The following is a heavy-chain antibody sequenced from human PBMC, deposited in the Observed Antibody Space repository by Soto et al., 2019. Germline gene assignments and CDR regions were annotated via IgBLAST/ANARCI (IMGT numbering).Heavy chain of an antibody. V-gene: IGHV3-7*05. J-gene: IGHJ4*02. Sequence: EVQLVESGGGLVQSGGSLRLSCAASGFTFSSYWMSWVRQGPGKGPEWVANIKQDGSEKYYVDSVKGRFTISRDDAKNSLYLQMTSLRAADTAVYHCAKALSAIPGYSWGQGTLVTVSS. CDR1: GFTFSSYW. CDR2: IKQDGSEK. D-gene: IGHD2-2*01. CDR3: AKALSAIPGYS.